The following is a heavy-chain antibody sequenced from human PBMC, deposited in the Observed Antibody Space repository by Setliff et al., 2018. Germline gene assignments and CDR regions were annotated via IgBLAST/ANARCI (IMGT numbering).Heavy chain of an antibody. J-gene: IGHJ5*02. Sequence: PSETLSLTCTVSRGSISNNAYYWAWIRQPPGKGLEWIGSINHTGSTNYSPSLKSRVTIFVDTSKNQFSLKLSSVTAADTAVYYCARLSHAYYYGSGSYFGFDPWGQGTLVTVSS. CDR1: RGSISNNAYY. CDR2: INHTGST. V-gene: IGHV4-39*01. D-gene: IGHD3-10*01. CDR3: ARLSHAYYYGSGSYFGFDP.